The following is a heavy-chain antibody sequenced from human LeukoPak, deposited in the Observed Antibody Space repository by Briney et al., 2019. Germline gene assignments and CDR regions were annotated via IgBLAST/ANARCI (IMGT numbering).Heavy chain of an antibody. V-gene: IGHV3-30-3*01. J-gene: IGHJ4*02. CDR3: AKDHRFGELLSTYFDY. CDR1: GFTFSSYA. D-gene: IGHD3-10*01. Sequence: PGGSLRLSCAASGFTFSSYAMHWVRQAPGKGLEWVAVISYDGSNKYYADSVKGRFTISRDNSKNTLYLQMNSLRAEDTAVYYCAKDHRFGELLSTYFDYWGQGTLVTVSS. CDR2: ISYDGSNK.